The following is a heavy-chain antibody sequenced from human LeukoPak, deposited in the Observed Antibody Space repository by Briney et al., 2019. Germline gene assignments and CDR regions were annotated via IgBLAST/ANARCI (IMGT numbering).Heavy chain of an antibody. CDR2: ISSSGSTI. CDR1: GFTFSSYE. D-gene: IGHD7-27*01. V-gene: IGHV3-48*03. CDR3: ARAGEYYYYYYMDV. J-gene: IGHJ6*03. Sequence: PGGSLRLSCAASGFTFSSYEMNWVRQAPGKGLEWVSYISSSGSTIYYADSVKGRFTISRDNAKNSLYLQMNSLRAEDTAVYYCARAGEYYYYYYMDVWGKGTTVTVSS.